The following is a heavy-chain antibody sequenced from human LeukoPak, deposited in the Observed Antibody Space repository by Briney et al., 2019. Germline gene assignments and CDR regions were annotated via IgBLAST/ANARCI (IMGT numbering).Heavy chain of an antibody. D-gene: IGHD4-17*01. CDR2: ISGSGANT. CDR1: GLTFSNYA. V-gene: IGHV3-23*01. CDR3: AKEAGVTTPPK. Sequence: GGSLRLSRAGSGLTFSNYAMSWVRPAPGKGLEWVSGISGSGANTYNADSVKGRFAISRENSQNTLYLSMNSLRADDTAMYYCAKEAGVTTPPKWGQGALVIVSS. J-gene: IGHJ4*02.